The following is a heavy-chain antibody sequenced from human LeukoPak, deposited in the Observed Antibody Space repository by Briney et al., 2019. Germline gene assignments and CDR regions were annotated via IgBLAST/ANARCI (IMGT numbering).Heavy chain of an antibody. V-gene: IGHV3-23*01. CDR1: GFTFSSYA. CDR3: AKSRGDSSSPRGEYYYYYMDV. Sequence: GGSLRLSCAASGFTFSSYAMSWVRQAPGKGLEWVSAISGSGGSTYYADSVKGRFTISRDNPKNTLYLQMNSLRAEDTAVYYCAKSRGDSSSPRGEYYYYYMDVWGKGTTVTVSS. D-gene: IGHD6-6*01. CDR2: ISGSGGST. J-gene: IGHJ6*03.